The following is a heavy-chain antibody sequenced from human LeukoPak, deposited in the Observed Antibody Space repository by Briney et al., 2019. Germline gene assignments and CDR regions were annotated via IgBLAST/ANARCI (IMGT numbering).Heavy chain of an antibody. CDR3: AREPYCSSTSCYLPIDY. J-gene: IGHJ4*02. CDR2: ISSSSSTI. Sequence: PGGSLRLSCAASGFTFSSYSMNWVRRAPGKGLEWVSYISSSSSTIYYADSVKGRFTISRDNAKNSLYLQMNSLRAEDTAVYYCAREPYCSSTSCYLPIDYWGQGTLVTVSS. V-gene: IGHV3-48*01. CDR1: GFTFSSYS. D-gene: IGHD2-2*01.